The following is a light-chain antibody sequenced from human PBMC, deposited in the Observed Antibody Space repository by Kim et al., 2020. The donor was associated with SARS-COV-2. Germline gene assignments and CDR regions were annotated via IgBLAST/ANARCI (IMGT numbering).Light chain of an antibody. Sequence: QSITISCTETSSDVGGYNYVSWYQQHPGKAPKLMIYDVSKRPSGVSNRFSGSKSGNTASLTISGLQAEDETDYYCNSYTSSSTYWVFGGGTQLTVL. CDR1: SSDVGGYNY. J-gene: IGLJ3*02. CDR3: NSYTSSSTYWV. V-gene: IGLV2-14*04. CDR2: DVS.